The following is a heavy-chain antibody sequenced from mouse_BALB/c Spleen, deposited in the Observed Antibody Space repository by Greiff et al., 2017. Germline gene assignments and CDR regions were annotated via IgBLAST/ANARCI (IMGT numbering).Heavy chain of an antibody. D-gene: IGHD1-1*01. V-gene: IGHV5-6-3*01. J-gene: IGHJ3*01. CDR1: GFTFSSYG. CDR3: ARDLRMAY. CDR2: INSNGGST. Sequence: EVKLMESGGGLVQPGGSLKLSCAASGFTFSSYGMSWVRQTPDKRLELVATINSNGGSTYYPDSVKGRFTISRDNAKNTLYLQMSSLKSEDTAMYYCARDLRMAYWGQGTLVTVSA.